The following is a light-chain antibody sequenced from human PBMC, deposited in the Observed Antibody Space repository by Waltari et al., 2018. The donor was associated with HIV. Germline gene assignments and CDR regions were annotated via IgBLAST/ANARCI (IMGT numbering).Light chain of an antibody. CDR2: YDD. J-gene: IGLJ1*01. V-gene: IGLV1-36*01. CDR3: AAWDDYLNGYV. Sequence: QSVLTQPPSVSEAPRQRVPISCSGSRSNIGTHAVNWYQQVPGKAPKLLIYYDDLLSSGVSDRFSGSKSGTSASLAIRGLQSEDEAEYYCAAWDDYLNGYVFGSGTKVTVL. CDR1: RSNIGTHA.